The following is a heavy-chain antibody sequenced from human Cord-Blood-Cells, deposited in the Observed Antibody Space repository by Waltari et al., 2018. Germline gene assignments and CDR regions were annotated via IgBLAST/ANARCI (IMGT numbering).Heavy chain of an antibody. Sequence: QVQLQQWGAGLLKPSETLSLTCAVYGGSFSGYYWSWIRRPPGKGLEWIGEINHSGSTNYNPSLKSRVTISVDTSKNQFSLKLSSVTAADTAVYYCARGGGGLWELFFDYWGQGTLVTVSS. CDR3: ARGGGGLWELFFDY. D-gene: IGHD1-26*01. J-gene: IGHJ4*02. CDR1: GGSFSGYY. CDR2: INHSGST. V-gene: IGHV4-34*01.